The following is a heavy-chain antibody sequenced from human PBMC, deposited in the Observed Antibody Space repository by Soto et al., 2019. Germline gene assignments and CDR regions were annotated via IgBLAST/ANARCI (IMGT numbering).Heavy chain of an antibody. CDR3: ARRGYGSRWPNVYMDV. V-gene: IGHV3-64*01. CDR2: ISNNGAHT. D-gene: IGHD6-13*01. Sequence: GASVKVSCKASGYTFTSYEMHWVRQAPGKGLEYVSGISNNGAHTDYAKSVKGRFTISRDNSENTLYLQMGSLRAEDMALYYCARRGYGSRWPNVYMDVWGKGTTVTVSS. CDR1: GYTFTSYE. J-gene: IGHJ6*03.